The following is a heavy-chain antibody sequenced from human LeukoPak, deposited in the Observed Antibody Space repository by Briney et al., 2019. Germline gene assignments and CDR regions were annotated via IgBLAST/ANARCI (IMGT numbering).Heavy chain of an antibody. J-gene: IGHJ4*02. CDR3: ARQGGTTSRLDY. CDR2: IYYSGST. Sequence: PSETLSLTCTVSGGSISSSSYYWGWIRQPPGEGLESIVNIYYSGSTYYNPSLKSRVTISVDTSKNQFSLKLSSVSAADTAVYYCARQGGTTSRLDYWGQGTLVTVSS. CDR1: GGSISSSSYY. V-gene: IGHV4-39*01. D-gene: IGHD4-11*01.